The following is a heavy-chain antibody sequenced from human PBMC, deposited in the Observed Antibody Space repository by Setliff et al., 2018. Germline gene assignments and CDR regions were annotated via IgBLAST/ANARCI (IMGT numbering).Heavy chain of an antibody. CDR2: LNPSSGDT. CDR1: GYPFTSYD. Sequence: ASVKVSCKASGYPFTSYDIHWLRLTSGQGLEWMGWLNPSSGDTGFAPKFQGRVTVTRDTSINTANMELSRLTSEDTAVYYCARGRTRTSTIFGIVSLSPWGEGTTVTVS. D-gene: IGHD3-3*01. J-gene: IGHJ6*02. V-gene: IGHV1-8*02. CDR3: ARGRTRTSTIFGIVSLSP.